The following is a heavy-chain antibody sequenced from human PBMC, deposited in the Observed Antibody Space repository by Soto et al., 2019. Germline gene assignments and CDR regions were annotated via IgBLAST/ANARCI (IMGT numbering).Heavy chain of an antibody. CDR1: GFTFSSYA. J-gene: IGHJ4*02. CDR2: ISSNGGST. Sequence: EVQLVESGEGLVQPGGSLRLSCAASGFTFSSYAMHWVRQAPGKGLEYVSAISSNGGSTYYADSVKGRFTISRDNSKNTLYLEMGSLRADDMALYECARGTFVLEYWGQGTLVTVSS. CDR3: ARGTFVLEY. V-gene: IGHV3-64*02. D-gene: IGHD2-15*01.